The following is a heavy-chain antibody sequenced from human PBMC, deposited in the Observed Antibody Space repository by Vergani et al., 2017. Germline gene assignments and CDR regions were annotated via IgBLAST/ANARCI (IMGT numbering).Heavy chain of an antibody. V-gene: IGHV4-38-2*02. J-gene: IGHJ4*03. D-gene: IGHD6-25*01. CDR2: VYHSGST. CDR1: GDSINTADY. CDR3: AKNSSGGFFDN. Sequence: QVHLQESGPGLVKPSETLCLTCSVSGDSINTADYWGWIRKPPGKGLEWIGSVYHSGSTSYNPSLQSRVTISVDTSKNQFSLNLNSMTAADTAIYYCAKNSSGGFFDNWGHGALVTVSS.